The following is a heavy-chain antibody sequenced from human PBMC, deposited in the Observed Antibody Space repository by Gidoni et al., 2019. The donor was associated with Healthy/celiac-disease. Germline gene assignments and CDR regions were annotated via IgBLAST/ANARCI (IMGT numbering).Heavy chain of an antibody. D-gene: IGHD1-1*01. V-gene: IGHV3-15*01. CDR2: IKSKTDGGTT. J-gene: IGHJ4*02. CDR1: GFTFSNAW. Sequence: EVQLVASGGGLVNPGGSLSLSSAASGFTFSNAWMSWVRQAPGKGVEWVGRIKSKTDGGTTDYAAPVKGRFTISREDSKNTLYLQMNSLKTEDTAVYYCTLLNGLIDYWGQGTLVTVSS. CDR3: TLLNGLIDY.